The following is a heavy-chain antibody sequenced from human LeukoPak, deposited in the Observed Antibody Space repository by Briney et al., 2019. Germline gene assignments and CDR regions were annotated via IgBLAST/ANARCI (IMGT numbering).Heavy chain of an antibody. Sequence: GGSLRLSCAASGFTFSDSAMHWVRQASGKGLEWVGRIRSKANSYATAYAASVKGRFTISRDDSKNTAYLQMNSLKTEDMAVYYCTRGSYDSSGYYNDCWGQGTLVTVSS. CDR1: GFTFSDSA. V-gene: IGHV3-73*01. J-gene: IGHJ4*02. CDR2: IRSKANSYAT. D-gene: IGHD3-22*01. CDR3: TRGSYDSSGYYNDC.